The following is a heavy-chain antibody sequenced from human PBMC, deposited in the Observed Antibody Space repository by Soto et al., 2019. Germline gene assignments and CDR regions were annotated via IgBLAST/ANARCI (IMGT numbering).Heavy chain of an antibody. J-gene: IGHJ4*02. D-gene: IGHD3-10*01. CDR3: AKDPIWFGEWDASDVGY. Sequence: GGSLRLSCAASGFTFSSYAMSWVRQAPGKGLEWVSAISGSGGSTYYADSVKGRFTISRDNSKNTLYLQMNSLRAEDTAVYYCAKDPIWFGEWDASDVGYWGQGTLVTVSS. V-gene: IGHV3-23*01. CDR1: GFTFSSYA. CDR2: ISGSGGST.